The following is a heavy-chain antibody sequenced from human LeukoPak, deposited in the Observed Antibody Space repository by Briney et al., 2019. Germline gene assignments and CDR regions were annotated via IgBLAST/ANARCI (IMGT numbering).Heavy chain of an antibody. V-gene: IGHV4-59*08. D-gene: IGHD3-10*01. CDR2: TYYSGST. Sequence: KPSETLSLTCTVSGGSISSYYWSWIRQPPGKGLEWIGYTYYSGSTNYNPSLKSRVTISVDTSKNQFSLKLSSVTAADTAVYYCARLVRGNWFDPWGQGTLVTVSS. CDR1: GGSISSYY. J-gene: IGHJ5*02. CDR3: ARLVRGNWFDP.